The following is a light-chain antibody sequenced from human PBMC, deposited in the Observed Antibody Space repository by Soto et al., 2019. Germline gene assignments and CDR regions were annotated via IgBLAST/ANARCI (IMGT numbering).Light chain of an antibody. Sequence: LTQPPSASGTPGQRVTISCSGRNSNIGSNTVNWYQQLPGAAPNLLIYSNNKRPPGVPDRFSGSKSGASASLAISGLQSEDEADYYCAEWEDSLSGPVFGGGTKVTVL. CDR1: NSNIGSNT. CDR3: AEWEDSLSGPV. V-gene: IGLV1-44*01. J-gene: IGLJ2*01. CDR2: SNN.